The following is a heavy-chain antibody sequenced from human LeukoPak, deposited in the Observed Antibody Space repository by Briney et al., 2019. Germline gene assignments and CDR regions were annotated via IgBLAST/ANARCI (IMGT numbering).Heavy chain of an antibody. CDR2: IDSSGRAI. Sequence: AGGSLRLSCAASGFTFSTYEMTWVRQAPGKGLEWVSYIDSSGRAIYYADSVEGRFTISRDNAKNSLYLQMNSLRAEDTAIYYCARDADYGVYLDYWGQGTLVTVSS. D-gene: IGHD4-17*01. J-gene: IGHJ4*02. V-gene: IGHV3-48*03. CDR3: ARDADYGVYLDY. CDR1: GFTFSTYE.